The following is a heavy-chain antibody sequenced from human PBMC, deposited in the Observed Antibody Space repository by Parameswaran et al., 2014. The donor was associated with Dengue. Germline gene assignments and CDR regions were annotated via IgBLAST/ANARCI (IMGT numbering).Heavy chain of an antibody. D-gene: IGHD7-27*01. CDR3: AREAPTGERRQYYYYYMDV. Sequence: RWIRQPPGKGLEWIGEINHSGSTNYNPSLKSRVTISVDTSKNQFSLKLSSVTAADTAVYYCAREAPTGERRQYYYYYMDVWGKGTTVTVSS. V-gene: IGHV4-34*01. CDR2: INHSGST. J-gene: IGHJ6*03.